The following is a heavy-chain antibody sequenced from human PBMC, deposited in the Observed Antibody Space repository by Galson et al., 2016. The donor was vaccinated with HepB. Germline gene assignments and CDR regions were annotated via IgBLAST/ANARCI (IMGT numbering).Heavy chain of an antibody. D-gene: IGHD3-10*01. CDR3: GREFYYSGSGSYYPPACCMDV. J-gene: IGHJ6*02. CDR2: IDPSDSYS. Sequence: QSGAEVKKPGESLRISCKGSGYSFTSYWISWVRQMPGKGLEWMGRIDPSDSYSDYSPSFQGHVTISADKSIRTAYLQWSILKAADTAIYYCGREFYYSGSGSYYPPACCMDVWGQGTTVTVSS. CDR1: GYSFTSYW. V-gene: IGHV5-10-1*01.